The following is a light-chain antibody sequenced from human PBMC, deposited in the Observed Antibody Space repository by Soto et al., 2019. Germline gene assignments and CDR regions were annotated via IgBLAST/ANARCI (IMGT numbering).Light chain of an antibody. CDR1: QSVSSSY. Sequence: EIELTQSPGTLSLSPGERATLSCRASQSVSSSYLAWSQQKPGQAHRLLIYGASSRATGIPDRFSGSGSGTDFILTISRLEPEDFAVYYCQQYGSSPRGTFGQGTRVEIK. J-gene: IGKJ5*01. CDR3: QQYGSSPRGT. V-gene: IGKV3-20*01. CDR2: GAS.